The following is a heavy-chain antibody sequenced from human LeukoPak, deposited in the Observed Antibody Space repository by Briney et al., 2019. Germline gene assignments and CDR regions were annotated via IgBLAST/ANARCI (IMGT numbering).Heavy chain of an antibody. D-gene: IGHD4-23*01. CDR2: IIPIFGTA. CDR3: ARVPTMVVTDDAFDI. Sequence: GASVKVSCXASGGTFSSYAISWVRQAPGQGLEWMGRIIPIFGTANYAQKFQGRVTITTDESTSTAYMELSSLRSEDTAVYYCARVPTMVVTDDAFDIWGQGTMVTVSS. J-gene: IGHJ3*02. CDR1: GGTFSSYA. V-gene: IGHV1-69*05.